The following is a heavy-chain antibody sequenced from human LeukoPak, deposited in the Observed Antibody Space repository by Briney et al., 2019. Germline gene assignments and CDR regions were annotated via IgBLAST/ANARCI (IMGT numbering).Heavy chain of an antibody. CDR1: GFTFSSHG. CDR2: ISGSGDYT. V-gene: IGHV3-23*01. J-gene: IGHJ4*02. Sequence: GGSLRLSCAASGFTFSSHGMSWVRQAPGKGLEWVSTISGSGDYTYYADSVKGRFTISRDNSKNTLYLQMNSLRAEDMAVYYCARRAGAYSHPYDYWGQGTLVTVSS. D-gene: IGHD4/OR15-4a*01. CDR3: ARRAGAYSHPYDY.